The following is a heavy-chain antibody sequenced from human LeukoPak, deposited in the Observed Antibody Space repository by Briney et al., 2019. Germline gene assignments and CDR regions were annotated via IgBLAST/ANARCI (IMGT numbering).Heavy chain of an antibody. V-gene: IGHV3-23*01. CDR3: ARERRDFGDPLDY. CDR2: ISSSGDNT. D-gene: IGHD4-17*01. Sequence: GGSLRLSCAASGFTFSSYAMAWVRQAPGKGLEWGSAISSSGDNTYYADSVKGRFTISRDNSKNTLYLQLNSLRAGDTALYYCARERRDFGDPLDYWGQGTLVTVSS. CDR1: GFTFSSYA. J-gene: IGHJ4*02.